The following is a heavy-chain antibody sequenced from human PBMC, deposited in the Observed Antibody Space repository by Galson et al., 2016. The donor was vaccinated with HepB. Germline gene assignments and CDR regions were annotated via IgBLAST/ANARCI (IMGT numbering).Heavy chain of an antibody. D-gene: IGHD1-1*01. Sequence: LRLSCAASGFTFYNYAMDWVRQAPGGGLEWVAAIGGNGSPTYYADSVRGRFSISRDNSKNTLYLQMNSLRAEDTAVYYCAKGARTGATNSYYYGMDVWGQGTTVTVSS. CDR3: AKGARTGATNSYYYGMDV. CDR2: IGGNGSPT. J-gene: IGHJ6*02. CDR1: GFTFYNYA. V-gene: IGHV3-23*01.